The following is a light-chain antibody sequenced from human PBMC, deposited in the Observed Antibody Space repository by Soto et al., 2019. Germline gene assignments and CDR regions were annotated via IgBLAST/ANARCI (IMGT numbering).Light chain of an antibody. CDR3: QQRSKLPRT. V-gene: IGKV3-11*01. Sequence: LTQSPGTLSLSPGERATLSCRASQSVSDYLAWYQQKAGKPPRVLIYGASNMATDIPARFSGSGSGTDFTLTISRLEPEDSAVYYCQQRSKLPRTFGGGTKVEIK. CDR1: QSVSDY. CDR2: GAS. J-gene: IGKJ4*02.